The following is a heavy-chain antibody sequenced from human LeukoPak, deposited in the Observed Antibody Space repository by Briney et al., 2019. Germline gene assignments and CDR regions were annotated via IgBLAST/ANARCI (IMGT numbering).Heavy chain of an antibody. CDR3: ARQRLAVAGSPVWGNFHSYYYMDV. J-gene: IGHJ6*03. D-gene: IGHD6-19*01. V-gene: IGHV4-34*01. Sequence: SETLSLTCAVYGGTFTDYYWSWLRQSPGKGLEWIGEISHGGSTNYNPSLKSRVSISLDTSKSHFSLRPNSVTAADTAVYFCARQRLAVAGSPVWGNFHSYYYMDVWGNGTTVTISS. CDR2: ISHGGST. CDR1: GGTFTDYY.